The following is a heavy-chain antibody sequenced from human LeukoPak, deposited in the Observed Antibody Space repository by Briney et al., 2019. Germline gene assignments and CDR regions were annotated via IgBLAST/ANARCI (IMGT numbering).Heavy chain of an antibody. D-gene: IGHD3-10*01. CDR1: GFTFSNYA. Sequence: PGGSLRLSCVASGFTFSNYAMSWVRQAPGKGLEWVSAISHSGGTTYYADSMKGRFTISRENSKNTLYLHMNSLRAEDTALYYCAKDTPSGYYYGSGRLRIYYYYMDVWGKGTTVTISS. V-gene: IGHV3-23*01. CDR3: AKDTPSGYYYGSGRLRIYYYYMDV. J-gene: IGHJ6*03. CDR2: ISHSGGTT.